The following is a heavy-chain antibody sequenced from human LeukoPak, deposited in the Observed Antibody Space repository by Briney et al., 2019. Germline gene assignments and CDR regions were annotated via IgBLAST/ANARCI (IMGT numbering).Heavy chain of an antibody. Sequence: PSQTLSLTCTVSGGSISSGGYYWSWIRQHPGKGLEWIGYIYYSGSTYYNPSLKSRVTISVDTSKNQFSLKLSSVTAADTAVYYCARGYDSSDYGMDVWGQGTTVTVSS. V-gene: IGHV4-31*03. J-gene: IGHJ6*02. CDR3: ARGYDSSDYGMDV. D-gene: IGHD3-22*01. CDR1: GGSISSGGYY. CDR2: IYYSGST.